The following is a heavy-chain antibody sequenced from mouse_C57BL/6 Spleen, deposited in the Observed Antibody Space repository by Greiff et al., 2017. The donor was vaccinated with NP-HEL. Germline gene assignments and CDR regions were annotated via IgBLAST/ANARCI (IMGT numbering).Heavy chain of an antibody. Sequence: QVQLQQPGAELVKPGASVKLSCKASGYTFTSYWMQWVKQRPGQGLEWIGEIDPSDSYTNYNQKFKGKATLTVDKSSSTAYMQLSSLTSEDSAVYYCARYPSYDEDAMDYWGQGTSVTVSS. CDR3: ARYPSYDEDAMDY. D-gene: IGHD2-10*01. J-gene: IGHJ4*01. V-gene: IGHV1-50*01. CDR1: GYTFTSYW. CDR2: IDPSDSYT.